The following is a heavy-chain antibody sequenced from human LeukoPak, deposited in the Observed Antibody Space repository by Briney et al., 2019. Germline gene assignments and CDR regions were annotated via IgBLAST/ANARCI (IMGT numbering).Heavy chain of an antibody. CDR2: ISYDGSDK. D-gene: IGHD1-20*01. V-gene: IGHV3-30-3*01. CDR3: LFPGITGMVY. J-gene: IGHJ4*02. Sequence: GGSLRLSCLASRLIYSNYAMSEVRQAPGKGLEWVAVISYDGSDKYYADSVKGRFTISRDNSKNTLYLQMNSLRAEDSAVYYCLFPGITGMVYWGQGTLVTVSS. CDR1: RLIYSNYA.